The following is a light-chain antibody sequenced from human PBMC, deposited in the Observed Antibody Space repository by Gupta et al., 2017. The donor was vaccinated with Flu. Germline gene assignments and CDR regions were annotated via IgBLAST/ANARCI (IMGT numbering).Light chain of an antibody. J-gene: IGLJ1*01. CDR1: SSDVGGSDY. CDR3: SSDTSTSTFYV. V-gene: IGLV2-14*03. Sequence: QSALTQPASVSGSPGQSITISCTGTSSDVGGSDYVSWYQHHPDKAPKLSIYDVTTRLSGVTSRFSGSKSGNTASLTISGLQAEDETDYYCSSDTSTSTFYVFGTGTKVTVL. CDR2: DVT.